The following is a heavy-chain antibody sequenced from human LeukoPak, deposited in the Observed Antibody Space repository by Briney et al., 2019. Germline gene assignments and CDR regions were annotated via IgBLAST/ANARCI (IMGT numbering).Heavy chain of an antibody. CDR3: ARQVAF. CDR2: ISSSSSTI. D-gene: IGHD5-12*01. V-gene: IGHV3-48*04. Sequence: GGSLRLSCAASGFTFSSYSMNWVRQAPGKGLEWVSYISSSSSTIYYVNSVKGRFTISRDNAKNSLYLQMNSLRAEDTAVYYCARQVAFWGQGALVTVSS. J-gene: IGHJ4*02. CDR1: GFTFSSYS.